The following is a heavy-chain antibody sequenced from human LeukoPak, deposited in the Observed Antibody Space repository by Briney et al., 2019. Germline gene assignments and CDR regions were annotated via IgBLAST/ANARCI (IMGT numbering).Heavy chain of an antibody. V-gene: IGHV4-34*01. CDR3: ARLLPTSLTGLSYNYHYLDV. D-gene: IGHD3-9*01. CDR2: INHSGST. CDR1: GGSFSGYY. Sequence: PSETLPLTCAVYGGSFSGYYWSWIRQPPGKGLEWVGEINHSGSTNYNPSLKSRVTISVDTSKNQFSLRVTSVTAADTAVYYCARLLPTSLTGLSYNYHYLDVWGKGTTVTVSS. J-gene: IGHJ6*03.